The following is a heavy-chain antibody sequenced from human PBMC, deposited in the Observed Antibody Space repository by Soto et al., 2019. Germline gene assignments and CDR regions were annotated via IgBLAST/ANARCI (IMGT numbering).Heavy chain of an antibody. J-gene: IGHJ3*02. V-gene: IGHV4-59*12. CDR3: AREQLVSQSAFHI. Sequence: QVQLQESGPGLVKPSETLSLTCTVSGGSISNYYWSWIRQPPGKGLEWIGYIFYTGSTNYNPSLRSRVPISVDKPKNQFSLRLTTVAAAEAAMYYCAREQLVSQSAFHIWGQGTMVTVSS. CDR2: IFYTGST. CDR1: GGSISNYY.